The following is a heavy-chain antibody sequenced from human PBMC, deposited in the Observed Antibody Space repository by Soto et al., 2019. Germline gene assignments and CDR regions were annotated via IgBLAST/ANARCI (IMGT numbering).Heavy chain of an antibody. V-gene: IGHV4-59*08. CDR2: IYYSGST. Sequence: PSETLSLTCTVSGGSISSYYWSWIRQPPGKGLEWIGHIYYSGSTNYNPSLKSRVTISVDTSKNQFSLKLSSVTPDDTAVYYCVRLIGNSWLDSWGQGTLVTVSS. J-gene: IGHJ5*01. CDR3: VRLIGNSWLDS. CDR1: GGSISSYY.